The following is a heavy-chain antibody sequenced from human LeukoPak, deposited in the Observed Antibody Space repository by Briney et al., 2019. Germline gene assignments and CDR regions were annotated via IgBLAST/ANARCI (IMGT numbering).Heavy chain of an antibody. CDR3: ARESSGWTRWFDP. J-gene: IGHJ5*02. Sequence: ASVKVSCKASGYTFTGYYMHWVRQAPGQGLEWMGWINPNSGGTNYAQKLQGRVTMTTDTSTSTAYMELRSLRSDDTAVYYCARESSGWTRWFDPWGQGTLVTVSS. CDR2: INPNSGGT. D-gene: IGHD6-19*01. V-gene: IGHV1-2*02. CDR1: GYTFTGYY.